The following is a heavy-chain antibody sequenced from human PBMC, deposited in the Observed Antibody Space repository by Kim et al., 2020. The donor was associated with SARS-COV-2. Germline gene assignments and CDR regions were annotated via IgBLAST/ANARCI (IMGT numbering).Heavy chain of an antibody. V-gene: IGHV4-31*03. CDR1: GGSISSGGYY. Sequence: SETLSLTCTVSGGSISSGGYYWSWIRQHPGKGLEWIGYIYYSGSTYYNPSLKSRVTISVDTSKNQFSLKLSSVTAADTAVYYCARERAVGYCSGGSCEVYYYYGMDVWGQGTTVTVSS. D-gene: IGHD2-15*01. CDR2: IYYSGST. J-gene: IGHJ6*02. CDR3: ARERAVGYCSGGSCEVYYYYGMDV.